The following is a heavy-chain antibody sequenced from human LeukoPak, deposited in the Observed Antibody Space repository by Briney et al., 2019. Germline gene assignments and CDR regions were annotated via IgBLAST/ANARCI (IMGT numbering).Heavy chain of an antibody. V-gene: IGHV4-34*01. Sequence: SETLSLTCAVYGGSFSGYYWSWIRQPPGKGLERIGEINHSGSTNYNPSLKSRVTISVDTSKNQFSLKLSSVTAADTAVYYCARARQLWPLHPVIKNDYWGQGTLVTVSS. J-gene: IGHJ4*02. D-gene: IGHD5-18*01. CDR2: INHSGST. CDR1: GGSFSGYY. CDR3: ARARQLWPLHPVIKNDY.